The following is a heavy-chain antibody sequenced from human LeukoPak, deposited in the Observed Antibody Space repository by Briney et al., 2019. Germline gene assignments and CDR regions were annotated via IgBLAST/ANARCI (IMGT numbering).Heavy chain of an antibody. J-gene: IGHJ3*02. V-gene: IGHV3-7*05. D-gene: IGHD4-17*01. CDR3: ARTSVNSLWDDAFDI. Sequence: GGSLRLSCEASEFIFSKYWMSWVRQAPEKGLEWVARINQDGTEKYSVDSVKGRFTISRDNAKNSLYLQINNVKAEDTAVYYCARTSVNSLWDDAFDIWGQGTMVTVSS. CDR2: INQDGTEK. CDR1: EFIFSKYW.